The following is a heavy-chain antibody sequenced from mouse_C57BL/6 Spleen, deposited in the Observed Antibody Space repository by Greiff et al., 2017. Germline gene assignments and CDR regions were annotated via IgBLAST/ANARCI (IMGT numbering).Heavy chain of an antibody. V-gene: IGHV1-61*01. J-gene: IGHJ2*01. Sequence: QVQLQQSGAELVRPGSSVKLSCKASGYTFTSYWMDWVKQRPGQGLEWIGNIYPSDSETHYNQKFKDKATLTVDKSSSTAYMQLSSLTSEDSAVYYCARETGRGVYFDYWGQGTTLTVSS. CDR2: IYPSDSET. CDR1: GYTFTSYW. D-gene: IGHD4-1*01. CDR3: ARETGRGVYFDY.